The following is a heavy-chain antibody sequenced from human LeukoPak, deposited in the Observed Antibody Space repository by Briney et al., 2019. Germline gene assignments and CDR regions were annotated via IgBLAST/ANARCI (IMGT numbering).Heavy chain of an antibody. D-gene: IGHD3-10*01. Sequence: SETLSLTCTVSGGSISSSSYYWGWIRQHPGKGLEWIGYVSYTGGTYYNPSLRSRVTISLDTSKNQFSLKLTSVTAADTAVYFCARVRASGSPDYWGQGTLVTVSS. CDR3: ARVRASGSPDY. CDR2: VSYTGGT. V-gene: IGHV4-31*03. J-gene: IGHJ4*02. CDR1: GGSISSSSYY.